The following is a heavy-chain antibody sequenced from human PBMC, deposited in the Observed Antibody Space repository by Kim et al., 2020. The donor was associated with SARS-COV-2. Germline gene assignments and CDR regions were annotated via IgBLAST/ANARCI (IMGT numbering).Heavy chain of an antibody. Sequence: GESLKISCKGSGYSFTSYWISWVRQMPGKGLEWMGRIDPSDSYTNYSPSFQGHVTISADKSISTAYLQWSSLKASDTAMYYCARLAYDILTGYAYYYYYGMDVWGQGTTVTVSS. CDR1: GYSFTSYW. J-gene: IGHJ6*02. D-gene: IGHD3-9*01. V-gene: IGHV5-10-1*01. CDR3: ARLAYDILTGYAYYYYYGMDV. CDR2: IDPSDSYT.